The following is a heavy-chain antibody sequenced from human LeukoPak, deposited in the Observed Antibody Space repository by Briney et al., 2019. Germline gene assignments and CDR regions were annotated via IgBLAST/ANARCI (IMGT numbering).Heavy chain of an antibody. Sequence: GGSLRLSCAASGFTFSSCWMHWVRQAPGKGLVWVSRINSAGRSSNYAGSVKGRFTISRDNAKNTLYLQMNSLRAEDTAVYYCAREHYDSSGGGYFDYWGQGTLVTVSS. V-gene: IGHV3-74*01. CDR3: AREHYDSSGGGYFDY. J-gene: IGHJ4*02. D-gene: IGHD3-22*01. CDR1: GFTFSSCW. CDR2: INSAGRSS.